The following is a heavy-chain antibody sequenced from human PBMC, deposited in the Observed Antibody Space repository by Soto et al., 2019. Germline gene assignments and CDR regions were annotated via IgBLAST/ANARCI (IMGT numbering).Heavy chain of an antibody. J-gene: IGHJ6*02. CDR3: VKVMGSSSYYGLDA. CDR1: GFVFSDFA. Sequence: PGGSLRLSCSASGFVFSDFAMHWVRQAPGKGLEFVAAITNYGDAIYYSDSATGRFTISRDNSKNMVFLQMNSLRPDDTAVYSCVKVMGSSSYYGLDAWGQGTTVTVSS. V-gene: IGHV3-64D*06. CDR2: ITNYGDAI. D-gene: IGHD6-19*01.